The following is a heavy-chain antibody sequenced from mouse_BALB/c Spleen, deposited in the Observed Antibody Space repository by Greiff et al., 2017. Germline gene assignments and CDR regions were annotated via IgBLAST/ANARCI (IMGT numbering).Heavy chain of an antibody. CDR1: GYSFTSYW. D-gene: IGHD1-1*01. CDR2: IDPSDSET. V-gene: IGHV1S126*01. Sequence: QVQLKQSGPQLVRPGASVKISCKASGYSFTSYWMHWVKQRPGQGLEWIGMIDPSDSETRLNQKFKDKATLTVDKSSSTAYMQLSSPTSEDSAVYYCAREGDYSYYFDYWGQGTTLTVSS. CDR3: AREGDYSYYFDY. J-gene: IGHJ2*01.